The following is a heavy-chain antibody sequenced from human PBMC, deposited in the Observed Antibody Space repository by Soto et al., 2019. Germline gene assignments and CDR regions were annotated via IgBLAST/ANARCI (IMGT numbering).Heavy chain of an antibody. Sequence: SETLSLTCTVSGGSISSSSYYWVWIRQPPGKGLEWIGSIYYSGSTYYNPSLKSRVTISVDTSKNQFSLKLSSVTAADTAVYYCARHSGLVVVAATSVYFDYWGQGTLVTVSS. J-gene: IGHJ4*02. V-gene: IGHV4-39*01. CDR3: ARHSGLVVVAATSVYFDY. D-gene: IGHD2-15*01. CDR1: GGSISSSSYY. CDR2: IYYSGST.